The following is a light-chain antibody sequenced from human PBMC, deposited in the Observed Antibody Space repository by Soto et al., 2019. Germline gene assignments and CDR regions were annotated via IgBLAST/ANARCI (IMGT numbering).Light chain of an antibody. Sequence: QSVLTQPPSVSGSPGQSVAISCTGTSSDVGSYNRVSWYQQSPGTAPKVMIYEVNNRPSGVPDRFSGSKSGNTASLTISGLQAEDEGDYYCSPYTSSSTYVFGTGTKLTAL. CDR1: SSDVGSYNR. J-gene: IGLJ1*01. CDR2: EVN. CDR3: SPYTSSSTYV. V-gene: IGLV2-18*02.